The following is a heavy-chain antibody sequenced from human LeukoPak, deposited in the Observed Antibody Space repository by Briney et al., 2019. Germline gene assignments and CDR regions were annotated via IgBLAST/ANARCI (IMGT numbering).Heavy chain of an antibody. Sequence: GGSLRLSCAASAFTFSSYTMNWVRQAPGKGLEWVSSISSGNSYIYYADSVKGRFTISRDTAKHSLYLQMNSLRAEDTAVYYCARDGENFTRYCSGRSCYRKFDYWGQGTLVTVSS. CDR1: AFTFSSYT. CDR3: ARDGENFTRYCSGRSCYRKFDY. V-gene: IGHV3-21*01. CDR2: ISSGNSYI. D-gene: IGHD2-15*01. J-gene: IGHJ4*02.